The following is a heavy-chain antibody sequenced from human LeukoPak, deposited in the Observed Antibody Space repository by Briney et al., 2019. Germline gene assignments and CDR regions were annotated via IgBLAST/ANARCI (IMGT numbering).Heavy chain of an antibody. CDR2: IYYSGST. J-gene: IGHJ3*01. D-gene: IGHD3-22*01. CDR1: GRSISSGGYS. Sequence: SETLSLTCTVSGRSISSGGYSWSWIRQHRGKGLGWIGYIYYSGSTYYNPSLKSRVTISVDTSKNQFSLKLSSLTAADTAVYYCARGHKYSYYYDIPDAFDLWGQGPMVRVSS. V-gene: IGHV4-31*03. CDR3: ARGHKYSYYYDIPDAFDL.